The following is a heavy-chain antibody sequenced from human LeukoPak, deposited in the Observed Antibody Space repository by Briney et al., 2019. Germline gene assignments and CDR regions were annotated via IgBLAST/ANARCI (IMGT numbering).Heavy chain of an antibody. J-gene: IGHJ3*02. CDR2: IYHSGST. CDR3: ARSTGTKKEMAFDI. CDR1: GGSISSGGYS. Sequence: SETLSLTCAVSGGSISSGGYSWSWIRQPPGKGLEWIGYIYHSGSTYYNPSLKSRVTISVDRSKNQFSLKLSSVTAADTAVYYCARSTGTKKEMAFDIWGQGTMVTVSS. V-gene: IGHV4-30-2*01. D-gene: IGHD1-7*01.